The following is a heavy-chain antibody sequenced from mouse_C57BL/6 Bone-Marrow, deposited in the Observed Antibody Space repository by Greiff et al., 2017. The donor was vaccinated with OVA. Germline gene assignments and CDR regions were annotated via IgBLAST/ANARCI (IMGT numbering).Heavy chain of an antibody. Sequence: QVQLQQSGAELVRPGASVKLSCKASGYTFTDYYIHWVKQRPGQGLEWIARLYPGSGNTYYNEKFKGKATLTAEKSSSTAYMQLSRLTSEDSAVYFCARGADWGQGALVTVSA. CDR2: LYPGSGNT. CDR1: GYTFTDYY. CDR3: ARGAD. V-gene: IGHV1-76*01. J-gene: IGHJ3*01.